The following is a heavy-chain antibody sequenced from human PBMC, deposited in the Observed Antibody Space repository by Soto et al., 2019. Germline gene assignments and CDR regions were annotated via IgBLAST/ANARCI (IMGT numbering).Heavy chain of an antibody. D-gene: IGHD3-22*01. V-gene: IGHV3-23*01. J-gene: IGHJ3*02. CDR3: AKVIPPLTYYYDSSGYRGPFDAFDI. Sequence: GGSLRLSCAASGFTFSSYAMSWVRQAPGKGLEWVSAISGSGGSTYYADSVKGRFTISRDNSKNTLYLQMNSLRAEDTAVYYCAKVIPPLTYYYDSSGYRGPFDAFDIWGQGTMVTVSS. CDR1: GFTFSSYA. CDR2: ISGSGGST.